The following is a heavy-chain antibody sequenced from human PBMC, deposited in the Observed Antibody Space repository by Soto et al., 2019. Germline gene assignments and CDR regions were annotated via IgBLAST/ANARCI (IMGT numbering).Heavy chain of an antibody. V-gene: IGHV3-23*01. CDR3: AKKVNSGSGSQFFDY. CDR1: VFTCSSYS. J-gene: IGHJ4*02. D-gene: IGHD3-10*01. Sequence: WWSLRLSCSASVFTCSSYSMSWFRQAPGKGLEWVSGFRSGGDDDTTYYADSVRGRFTISRDNSKNTLFLQMNSLRAEDTAIYYCAKKVNSGSGSQFFDYWGQGTLVTVSS. CDR2: FRSGGDDDTT.